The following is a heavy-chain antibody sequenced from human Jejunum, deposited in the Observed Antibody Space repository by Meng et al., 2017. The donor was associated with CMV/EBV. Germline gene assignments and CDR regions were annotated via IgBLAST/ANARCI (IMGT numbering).Heavy chain of an antibody. Sequence: TFNSYTINWVRQAPGQGLEWMGRIIPMLDIADSAQNLQGRLTIIADRYTSTAHMELTSLRSDDTAVYYCATSTATTSNFGRVWNSWGQGTTVTVSS. D-gene: IGHD1-1*01. CDR3: ATSTATTSNFGRVWNS. V-gene: IGHV1-69*02. J-gene: IGHJ6*02. CDR2: IIPMLDIA. CDR1: TFNSYT.